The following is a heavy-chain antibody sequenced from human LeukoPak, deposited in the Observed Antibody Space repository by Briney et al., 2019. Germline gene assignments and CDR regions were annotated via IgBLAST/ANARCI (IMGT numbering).Heavy chain of an antibody. D-gene: IGHD4-11*01. CDR2: ISSSSSYR. CDR1: GFTFSSYS. Sequence: GGCLRLSCAASGFTFSSYSMNWVRQAPGKGLEWVSSISSSSSYRYYADSLKGRFTISRDNAKNSLYLQMNSLRAEDTAVYYCARDHYSNYNWFDPWGQGTLVTASS. J-gene: IGHJ5*02. V-gene: IGHV3-21*01. CDR3: ARDHYSNYNWFDP.